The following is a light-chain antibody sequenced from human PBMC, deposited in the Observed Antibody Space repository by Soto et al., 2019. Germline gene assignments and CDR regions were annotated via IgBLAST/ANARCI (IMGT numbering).Light chain of an antibody. CDR1: QSISSW. CDR2: KAS. V-gene: IGKV1-5*03. J-gene: IGKJ1*01. Sequence: DIQMTQSPSTLPASVGDRVTITCRASQSISSWLAWYQQKPGKAPNLLIYKASHLENGVPSRFSGSGSGTEFTLTISSLQPGDFATYYCQHYTTYPCTFGQGTKGDSK. CDR3: QHYTTYPCT.